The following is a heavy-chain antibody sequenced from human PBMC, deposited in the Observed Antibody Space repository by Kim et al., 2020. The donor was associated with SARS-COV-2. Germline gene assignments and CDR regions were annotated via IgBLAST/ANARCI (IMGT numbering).Heavy chain of an antibody. D-gene: IGHD3-9*01. J-gene: IGHJ3*02. V-gene: IGHV3-48*02. CDR2: ISSSSSTI. CDR1: GFTFSSYS. CDR3: AREIYDILTHPSLWLGAFDI. Sequence: GGSLRLSCAASGFTFSSYSMNWVRQAPGKGLEWVSYISSSSSTIYYADSVKGRFTISRDNAKNSLYLQMNSLRDEDTAVYYCAREIYDILTHPSLWLGAFDIWGQGTMVTVSS.